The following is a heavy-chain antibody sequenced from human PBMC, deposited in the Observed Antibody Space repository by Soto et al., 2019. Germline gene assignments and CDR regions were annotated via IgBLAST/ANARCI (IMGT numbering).Heavy chain of an antibody. CDR3: AKDLGIAVAGAFDY. Sequence: EVQLLESGGGLVQPGGSLRLSCAASRFTLSSYAMSWVRQAPGKGLEWVSAISGSGGTTYYADSVKGRFTISRDNSKNTLYLQMNSLRAEDTAVYYCAKDLGIAVAGAFDYWGQGTLVTVSS. CDR1: RFTLSSYA. D-gene: IGHD6-19*01. CDR2: ISGSGGTT. V-gene: IGHV3-23*01. J-gene: IGHJ4*02.